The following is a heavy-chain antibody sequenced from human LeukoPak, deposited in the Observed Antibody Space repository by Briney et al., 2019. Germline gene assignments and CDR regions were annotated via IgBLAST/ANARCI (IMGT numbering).Heavy chain of an antibody. V-gene: IGHV4-61*02. CDR1: GGSISSGSYY. CDR2: IYISGST. D-gene: IGHD2-15*01. Sequence: SETLPLTCTVSGGSISSGSYYWSWIRQPAGKGLEWIGRIYISGSTNYNPSLKSRVTISADTSKNQFSLKLSSVTAADTAVYYCARGSGRDAFDIWGQGTMVTVSS. CDR3: ARGSGRDAFDI. J-gene: IGHJ3*02.